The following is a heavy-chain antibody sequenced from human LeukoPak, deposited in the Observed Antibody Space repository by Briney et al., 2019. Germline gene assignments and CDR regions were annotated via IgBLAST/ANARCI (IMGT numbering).Heavy chain of an antibody. CDR3: AKQYYSSGSYYPAFDY. D-gene: IGHD3-10*01. Sequence: PGGSLRLSCAASGFTFSSYWMSWVRRAPGKGLDWVANIKQDGSEKYYVDSVKGRFTISRDNAKNSLYLQMNSLRAEDTAVYYCAKQYYSSGSYYPAFDYWGQGTLVTVSS. V-gene: IGHV3-7*01. CDR1: GFTFSSYW. CDR2: IKQDGSEK. J-gene: IGHJ4*02.